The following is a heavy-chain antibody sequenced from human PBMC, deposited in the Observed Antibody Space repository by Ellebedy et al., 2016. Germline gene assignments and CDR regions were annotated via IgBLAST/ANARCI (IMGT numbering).Heavy chain of an antibody. CDR1: GYRFTSHG. V-gene: IGHV1-18*01. J-gene: IGHJ6*02. D-gene: IGHD2/OR15-2a*01. Sequence: ASVKVSXXTSGYRFTSHGFSWVRQAPGQGLEWMGWISAYNGNTKLAQKFQGRVTMTTDTSTSTGYMELRSLRYDDTAMYYCARWGSSTWPPNGMDVWGQGTTVIVSS. CDR3: ARWGSSTWPPNGMDV. CDR2: ISAYNGNT.